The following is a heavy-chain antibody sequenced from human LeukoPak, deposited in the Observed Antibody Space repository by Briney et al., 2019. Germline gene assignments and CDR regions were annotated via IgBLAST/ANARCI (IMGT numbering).Heavy chain of an antibody. CDR3: AKSSPYSSSWYPDDYYYYYMDV. CDR2: IRYDGSNK. D-gene: IGHD6-13*01. J-gene: IGHJ6*03. CDR1: GFTFSSYG. V-gene: IGHV3-30*02. Sequence: PGGSLRLSCAASGFTFSSYGMHWVRQAPGKGLKWVAFIRYDGSNKYYADSVKGRFTISRDNSKNTLYLQMNSLRAEDTAVYYCAKSSPYSSSWYPDDYYYYYMDVWGKGTTVTISS.